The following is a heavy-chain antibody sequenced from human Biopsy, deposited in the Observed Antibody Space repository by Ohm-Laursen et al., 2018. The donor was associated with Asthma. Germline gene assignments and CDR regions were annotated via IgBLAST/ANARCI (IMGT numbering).Heavy chain of an antibody. J-gene: IGHJ3*01. D-gene: IGHD3-9*01. CDR1: GYNFISFA. CDR2: INAGDGNT. V-gene: IGHV1-3*01. Sequence: ASVKASCKASGYNFISFAIHWVRQAPGQRLEWMGWINAGDGNTKYSQKFQGRVTITRDTSASTAYMDLRSLRSEDTAMYYCARTYYDFLTGQVKDVFGVWGQGTMVTVSS. CDR3: ARTYYDFLTGQVKDVFGV.